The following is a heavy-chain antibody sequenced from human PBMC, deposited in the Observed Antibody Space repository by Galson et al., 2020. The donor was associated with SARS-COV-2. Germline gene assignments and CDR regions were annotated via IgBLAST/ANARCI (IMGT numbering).Heavy chain of an antibody. D-gene: IGHD6-13*01. Sequence: GGSLRLSCAASGFTLSSYGMNWVSQAPGKGLAWVAVIWYDGSNKYYADSVKGRFTISRDNSKNTLYLQMNSLRAEDTAVYYCAREYSSSWGYYYGMDVWGQGTTVTVSS. CDR1: GFTLSSYG. V-gene: IGHV3-33*01. CDR2: IWYDGSNK. CDR3: AREYSSSWGYYYGMDV. J-gene: IGHJ6*02.